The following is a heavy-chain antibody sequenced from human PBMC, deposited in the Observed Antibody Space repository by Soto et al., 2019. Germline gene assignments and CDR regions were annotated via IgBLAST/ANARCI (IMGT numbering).Heavy chain of an antibody. CDR3: ARGPKYCSSTSCLRWFDP. D-gene: IGHD2-2*01. Sequence: ETLSLTCTVSGGSISSSSYYWGWIRQPPGKGLEWIGSIYYSGSTYYNPSLKSRVTISVDTSKNQFSLKLSSVTAADTAVYYCARGPKYCSSTSCLRWFDPWGQGTLVTVSS. J-gene: IGHJ5*02. CDR2: IYYSGST. CDR1: GGSISSSSYY. V-gene: IGHV4-39*01.